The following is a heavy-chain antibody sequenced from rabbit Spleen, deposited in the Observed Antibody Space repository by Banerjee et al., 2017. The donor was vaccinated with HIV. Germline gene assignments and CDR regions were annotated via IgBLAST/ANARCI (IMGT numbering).Heavy chain of an antibody. CDR3: VREAGYAGYGDGNL. CDR1: GFSLSSGYY. CDR2: IDPVFGST. D-gene: IGHD7-1*01. Sequence: QLEESGGGLVKPGASLTLTCKASGFSLSSGYYMCWVRQAPGKGLEWIGYIDPVFGSTVYASWVNGRFTISSHNAQNTLYLQLNSLTAADTATYFCVREAGYAGYGDGNLWGPGTLVTVS. V-gene: IGHV1S7*01. J-gene: IGHJ4*01.